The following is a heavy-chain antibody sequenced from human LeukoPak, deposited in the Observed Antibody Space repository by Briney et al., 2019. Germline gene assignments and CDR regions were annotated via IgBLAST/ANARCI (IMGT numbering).Heavy chain of an antibody. V-gene: IGHV4-61*02. CDR1: GGSIRSTTYY. Sequence: PSETLSLTCSVSGGSIRSTTYYWGWIRQPAGKGLEWIGRIYSSGSTNYNPSLKSRVTMSVDTSKNQFSLKLSSVTAADTAVYYCARRRGSYCSSTSCYRKSYYYYYMDVWGKGTTVTISS. J-gene: IGHJ6*03. CDR2: IYSSGST. D-gene: IGHD2-2*01. CDR3: ARRRGSYCSSTSCYRKSYYYYYMDV.